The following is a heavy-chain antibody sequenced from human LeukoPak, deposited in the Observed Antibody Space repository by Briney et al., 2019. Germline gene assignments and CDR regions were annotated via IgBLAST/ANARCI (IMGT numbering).Heavy chain of an antibody. CDR2: INHSGST. CDR3: ARGRYYDFWSVSYYFDY. V-gene: IGHV4-34*01. Sequence: SETLSLTCAVYGGSFSGYYWSWIRQPPGKGLEWIGEINHSGSTNYNPSLKSRVTISVDTSKNQFSLKLSSVTAADTAVYYCARGRYYDFWSVSYYFDYWGQGTLVTVSS. J-gene: IGHJ4*02. CDR1: GGSFSGYY. D-gene: IGHD3-3*01.